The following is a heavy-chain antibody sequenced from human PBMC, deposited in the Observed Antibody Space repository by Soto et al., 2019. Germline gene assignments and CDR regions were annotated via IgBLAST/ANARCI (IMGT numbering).Heavy chain of an antibody. CDR1: SGSIGSGRYY. CDR2: IYYTGST. J-gene: IGHJ5*02. V-gene: IGHV4-31*03. D-gene: IGHD2-15*01. Sequence: TVSLTCTVSSGSIGSGRYYWSWIRQPPGKGLEWIGYIYYTGSTYYNPSLKSRLTISLDMSKNEFYLNLNSVTAADTAVYYCARDGGYCSDTSCYRFDPWGQGILVTVSS. CDR3: ARDGGYCSDTSCYRFDP.